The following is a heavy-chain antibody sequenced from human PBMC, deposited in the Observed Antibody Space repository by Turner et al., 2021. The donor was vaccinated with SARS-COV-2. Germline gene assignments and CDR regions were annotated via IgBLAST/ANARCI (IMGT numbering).Heavy chain of an antibody. D-gene: IGHD3-10*01. CDR2: INPHGDAT. CDR3: ARDGGFGVGWLDP. V-gene: IGHV1-2*02. CDR1: GYFFTGHY. J-gene: IGHJ5*02. Sequence: QLVQSGTEMMRPGASVKISCKTSGYFFTGHYIHWVRQAPGQGLGWMGGINPHGDATRNERKFQERVTMTRDTSTSTVYMEVRGLTSDDTAVYFCARDGGFGVGWLDPWGQGTAVIVSS.